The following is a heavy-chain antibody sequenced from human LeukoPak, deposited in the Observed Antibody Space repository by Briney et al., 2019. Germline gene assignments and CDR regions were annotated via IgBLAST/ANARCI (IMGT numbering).Heavy chain of an antibody. CDR2: IYYSGST. D-gene: IGHD1-26*01. Sequence: SETLSLTCTVSGGSISSYYWSWIRQPPGKGLEWIGYIYYSGSTNYNPSLKSRVTISVDTSKNQFSLKLSSVTAADTAVYYCARTQWELLKGYWYFDLWGRGTLVTVSS. V-gene: IGHV4-59*01. J-gene: IGHJ2*01. CDR3: ARTQWELLKGYWYFDL. CDR1: GGSISSYY.